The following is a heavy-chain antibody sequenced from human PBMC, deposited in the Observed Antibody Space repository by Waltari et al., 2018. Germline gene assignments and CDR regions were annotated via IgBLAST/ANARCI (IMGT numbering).Heavy chain of an antibody. V-gene: IGHV5-51*01. J-gene: IGHJ4*02. CDR3: ARQGYHDWVGVDY. Sequence: EVQLVQSGAEVKKPGESLKISCKASGYSFTTYWIGWVRQVPGEGLEWVGITYPGGSDTRYTPSFRGHVTISTDKSIDTAYLQWRSLTASDSAIYYCARQGYHDWVGVDYWGQGTLVTVSS. CDR1: GYSFTTYW. CDR2: TYPGGSDT. D-gene: IGHD3-9*01.